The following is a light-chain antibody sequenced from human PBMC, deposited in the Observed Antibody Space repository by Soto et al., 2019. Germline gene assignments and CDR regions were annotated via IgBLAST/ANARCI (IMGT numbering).Light chain of an antibody. CDR1: QSVSSY. Sequence: EIVLTQSPATLSLSPGERATLSCRSSQSVSSYLAWYQQKPGQAPRLLIYDASNRATGIPARFSGSGSGTAFTLTISILEPEDFAVYYCQHLSNRLSTFSPRTKAQ. CDR2: DAS. V-gene: IGKV3-11*01. CDR3: QHLSNRLST. J-gene: IGKJ1*01.